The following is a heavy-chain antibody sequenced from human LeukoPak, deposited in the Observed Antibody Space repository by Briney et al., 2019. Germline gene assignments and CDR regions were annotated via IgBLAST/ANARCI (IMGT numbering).Heavy chain of an antibody. Sequence: HPGGSLRLSCAASGFTFSSYEMNWVRQAPGKGLEWVSYISSSGSTIYYADSVKGRFTISRDNAKNSLYLQMNSLRAEDTAVYYCARDQPGGYEYGMDVWGQGTTVTVSS. CDR1: GFTFSSYE. CDR3: ARDQPGGYEYGMDV. J-gene: IGHJ6*02. D-gene: IGHD2-2*01. V-gene: IGHV3-48*03. CDR2: ISSSGSTI.